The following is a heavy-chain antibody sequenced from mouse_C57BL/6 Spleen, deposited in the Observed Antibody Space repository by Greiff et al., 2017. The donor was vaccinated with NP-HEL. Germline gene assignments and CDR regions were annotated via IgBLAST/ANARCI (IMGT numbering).Heavy chain of an antibody. CDR2: IDPSDSET. V-gene: IGHV1-52*01. Sequence: QVQLQQPGAELRPGSSVKLSCKASGYTFTSYWMHWVKQRPIQGLEWIGNIDPSDSETHYNQKFKDKATLTVDKSSSTAYMQLSSLTSEDSAVYYCARGDTLAYWGQGTLVTVSA. CDR1: GYTFTSYW. J-gene: IGHJ3*01. D-gene: IGHD3-3*01. CDR3: ARGDTLAY.